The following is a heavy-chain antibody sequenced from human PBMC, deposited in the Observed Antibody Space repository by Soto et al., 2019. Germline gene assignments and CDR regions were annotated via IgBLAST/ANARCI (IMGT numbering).Heavy chain of an antibody. CDR3: ARLDSSGWYGFDY. CDR2: IIPILGIA. CDR1: GGTFSSYT. D-gene: IGHD6-19*01. V-gene: IGHV1-69*02. Sequence: ASVKASCKASGGTFSSYTISWVRQAPGQGLEWMGRIIPILGIANYAQKFQGRVTITADKSTSTAYMELSSLRSEDTAVYYCARLDSSGWYGFDYWGQGTLVTVS. J-gene: IGHJ4*02.